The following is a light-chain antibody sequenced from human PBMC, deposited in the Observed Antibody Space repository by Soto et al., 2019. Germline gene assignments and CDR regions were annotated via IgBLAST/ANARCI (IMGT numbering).Light chain of an antibody. V-gene: IGKV3-15*01. CDR1: QSVSSS. CDR2: DAS. J-gene: IGKJ4*01. Sequence: EIVMTQSPATLSVSPGDRATLSCRASQSVSSSLAWYQQIPGQAPRLLIYDASTRATGIPAMFGGSGSGTKFTLTISSLQYEDFAAYYCQQYNNWPPLTFGGGTKVELK. CDR3: QQYNNWPPLT.